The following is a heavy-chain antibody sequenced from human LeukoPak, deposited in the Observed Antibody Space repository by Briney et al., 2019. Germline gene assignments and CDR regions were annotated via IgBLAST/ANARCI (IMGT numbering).Heavy chain of an antibody. CDR1: GFTVSSNH. V-gene: IGHV3-7*03. CDR3: ARTLRFFRFLDV. J-gene: IGHJ6*02. Sequence: QAGGSLRLSCAASGFTVSSNHMSWVRQAPEKGLEWVANIKPDGSETYSVDSVKGRFTISRDNAKNSLYLQMNSLRAEDTAVYYCARTLRFFRFLDVWGQGTTVTVSS. CDR2: IKPDGSET. D-gene: IGHD3-3*01.